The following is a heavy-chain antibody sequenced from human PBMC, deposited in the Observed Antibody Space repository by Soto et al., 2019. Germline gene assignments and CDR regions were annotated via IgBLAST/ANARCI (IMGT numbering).Heavy chain of an antibody. J-gene: IGHJ4*02. Sequence: PGGSLRLSFAVSGLTVSSHYISGVRQAPGKGLEWVSVIYAGGRTYYSQNFQGRVTITKDTSASTAYMELSSLISEDTAVYYCVRDYASDSGVHPDFWGQGTLVTVSS. CDR1: GLTVSSHY. V-gene: IGHV3-66*01. CDR3: VRDYASDSGVHPDF. CDR2: IYAGGRT. D-gene: IGHD3-22*01.